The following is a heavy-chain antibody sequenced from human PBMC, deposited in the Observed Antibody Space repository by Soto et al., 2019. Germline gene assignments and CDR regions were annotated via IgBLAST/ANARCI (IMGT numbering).Heavy chain of an antibody. D-gene: IGHD4-17*01. CDR3: AGVFNDYGDYYFDY. Sequence: PSETLSLTCTFSGGSISSYYWSLIRQPPGKGLEWIGYIYYSGSTNYNPSLKSRVTISVDTSKNQFSLKLSSVTAADTAVYYCAGVFNDYGDYYFDYWGQGTLVTAPQ. CDR1: GGSISSYY. J-gene: IGHJ4*02. V-gene: IGHV4-59*01. CDR2: IYYSGST.